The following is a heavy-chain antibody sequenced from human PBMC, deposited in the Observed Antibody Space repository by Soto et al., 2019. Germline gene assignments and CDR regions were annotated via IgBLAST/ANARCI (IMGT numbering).Heavy chain of an antibody. D-gene: IGHD2-8*02. CDR2: INADNGNT. CDR3: GRDTGLNWVDP. CDR1: GYTFTSYA. J-gene: IGHJ5*02. Sequence: QVQLVQSGAEVKKPGASVKVSCKASGYTFTSYAMNWVRQAPGQRLEWMGWINADNGNTKYSQKFQGRVTMTRDTSASTAYMELSSLRSEDTAVYYCGRDTGLNWVDPWGQGTLVTVSS. V-gene: IGHV1-3*01.